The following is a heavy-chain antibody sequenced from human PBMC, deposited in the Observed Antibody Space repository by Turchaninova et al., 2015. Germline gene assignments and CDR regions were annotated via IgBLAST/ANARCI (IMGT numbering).Heavy chain of an antibody. CDR1: GASITPYY. V-gene: IGHV4-4*07. Sequence: QVQLQESGPGLVKPSETLSLTCSVSGASITPYYWSWIRQSAGKGLEWIGRFYTSGSTLYNPALKNRVTISVDKSKNQFSLILTSVTAADTAVYYCARDGDYCTGETCYSVWIDPWGQGTLVTVSS. D-gene: IGHD2-8*02. CDR3: ARDGDYCTGETCYSVWIDP. CDR2: FYTSGST. J-gene: IGHJ5*02.